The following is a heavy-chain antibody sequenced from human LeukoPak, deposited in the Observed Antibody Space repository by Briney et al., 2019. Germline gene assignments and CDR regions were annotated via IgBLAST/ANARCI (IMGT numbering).Heavy chain of an antibody. CDR1: GFTFSSYW. CDR2: INNDGSST. V-gene: IGHV3-74*01. J-gene: IGHJ4*02. Sequence: GGSLRLSCAASGFTFSSYWMHWVRQAPGKGLVWVSRINNDGSSTSYADSVKGRFTISRDNAKNTLYLQMNSLRAEDTAVHYCAREGYGSGYIDYWGQGTLVTVSS. D-gene: IGHD3-22*01. CDR3: AREGYGSGYIDY.